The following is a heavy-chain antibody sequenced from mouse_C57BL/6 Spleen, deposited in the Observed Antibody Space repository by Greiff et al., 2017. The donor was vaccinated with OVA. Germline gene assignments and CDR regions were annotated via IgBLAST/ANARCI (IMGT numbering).Heavy chain of an antibody. Sequence: VKLQQPGAELVRPGTSVKLSCKASGYTFTSYWMHWVKQRPGQGLEWIGVIDPSDSYTNYNQKFKGKATLTVDTSSSTAYMQLSSLTSEDSAVYYCARSNYEDYAMDYWGQGTSGTVSS. CDR3: ARSNYEDYAMDY. V-gene: IGHV1-59*01. CDR2: IDPSDSYT. CDR1: GYTFTSYW. D-gene: IGHD2-5*01. J-gene: IGHJ4*01.